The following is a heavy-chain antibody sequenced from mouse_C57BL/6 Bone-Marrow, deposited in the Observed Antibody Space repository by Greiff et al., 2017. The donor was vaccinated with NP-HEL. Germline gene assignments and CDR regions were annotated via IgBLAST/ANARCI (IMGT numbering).Heavy chain of an antibody. CDR2: INPNYGTT. CDR1: GYSFTDYN. Sequence: VQLKESGPELVKPGASVKISCKASGYSFTDYNMNWVKQSNGKSLEWIGVINPNYGTTSYNQKFKGKATLTVDQSSSTAYMQLNSLTSEDSAVYYCARFPYYSNYYARDYWGQGTSVTVSS. J-gene: IGHJ4*01. CDR3: ARFPYYSNYYARDY. D-gene: IGHD2-5*01. V-gene: IGHV1-39*01.